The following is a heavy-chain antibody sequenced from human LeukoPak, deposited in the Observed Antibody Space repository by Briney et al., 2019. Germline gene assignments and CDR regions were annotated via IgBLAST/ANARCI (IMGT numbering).Heavy chain of an antibody. D-gene: IGHD3-22*01. CDR3: ARHAKLSSGYYFDY. Sequence: PSETLSLTCAVYGGSFSGYYWSWIRQPPGKGLEWIGEINHSGSTNYNPSLKSRVTISVDTSKNQFSLKLSSVTAADTAVYYCARHAKLSSGYYFDYWGQGTLVTVSS. CDR2: INHSGST. J-gene: IGHJ4*02. V-gene: IGHV4-34*01. CDR1: GGSFSGYY.